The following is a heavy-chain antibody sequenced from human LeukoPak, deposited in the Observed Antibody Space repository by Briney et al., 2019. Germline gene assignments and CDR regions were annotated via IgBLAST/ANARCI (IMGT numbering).Heavy chain of an antibody. J-gene: IGHJ4*02. D-gene: IGHD5-18*01. Sequence: SETLSLTCTVSGGSISSSSYYWGWIRQPPGKGLEWIGSIHYSGSTNYNPSLKSRVTISVDTSKNQFSLNLSSVTAADTAVYYCARARGYSYGYPDYWGQGTLVTVSS. CDR2: IHYSGST. CDR1: GGSISSSSYY. CDR3: ARARGYSYGYPDY. V-gene: IGHV4-39*07.